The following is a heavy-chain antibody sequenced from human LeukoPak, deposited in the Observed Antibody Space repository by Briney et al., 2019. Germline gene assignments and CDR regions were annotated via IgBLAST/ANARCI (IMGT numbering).Heavy chain of an antibody. Sequence: SETLSLTCTVSGGSISSGSYSWNWIRQPAGKGLEWIGRMYSSGTTNYNPSLKSRVTISVDTSKNQFSLKLSSVTASDTAVYYCATSPVTTWWFDPWGQGTLVTVSA. CDR2: MYSSGTT. D-gene: IGHD4-17*01. V-gene: IGHV4-61*02. CDR3: ATSPVTTWWFDP. J-gene: IGHJ5*02. CDR1: GGSISSGSYS.